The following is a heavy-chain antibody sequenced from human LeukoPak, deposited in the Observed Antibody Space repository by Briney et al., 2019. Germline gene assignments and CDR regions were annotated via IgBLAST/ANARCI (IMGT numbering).Heavy chain of an antibody. Sequence: PRGSLRLSCAASGFTFSSYAMSWVRQAPGKGLEWVLAISGSGGSTYYADSVKGRFTISRDNSKNTLYLQMNSLRAEDTAVYYCANIVVVVAATSDFDYWGQGTLVTVS. CDR2: ISGSGGST. V-gene: IGHV3-23*01. CDR1: GFTFSSYA. CDR3: ANIVVVVAATSDFDY. D-gene: IGHD2-15*01. J-gene: IGHJ4*02.